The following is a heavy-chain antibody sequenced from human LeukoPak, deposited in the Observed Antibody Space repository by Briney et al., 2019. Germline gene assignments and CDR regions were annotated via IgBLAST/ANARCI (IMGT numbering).Heavy chain of an antibody. J-gene: IGHJ6*02. CDR2: INHSGST. CDR1: GGSFSGYY. Sequence: TSETLSLTCAVYGGSFSGYYWSWIRQPPGKGLEWIGEINHSGSTNYNPSLKSRVTISVDTSKNQSSLKLSSVTAADTAVYYCARVTYEYYYDSSGYYGGSYYYGMDVWGQGTTVTVSS. V-gene: IGHV4-34*01. CDR3: ARVTYEYYYDSSGYYGGSYYYGMDV. D-gene: IGHD3-22*01.